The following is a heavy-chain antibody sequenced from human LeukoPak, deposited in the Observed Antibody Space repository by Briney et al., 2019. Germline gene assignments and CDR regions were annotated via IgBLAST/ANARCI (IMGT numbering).Heavy chain of an antibody. V-gene: IGHV4-59*01. Sequence: PSETLSLTCTVSGGSISSDYWSWIRQPPGKGLEWIGYIYHSGSTNYNPSLKSRVTISVDTSKNQFSLKLSSVTAADPAVYYCAKSDNSGWLTWFDPWGQGTLVTVSS. CDR2: IYHSGST. J-gene: IGHJ5*02. CDR1: GGSISSDY. CDR3: AKSDNSGWLTWFDP. D-gene: IGHD6-19*01.